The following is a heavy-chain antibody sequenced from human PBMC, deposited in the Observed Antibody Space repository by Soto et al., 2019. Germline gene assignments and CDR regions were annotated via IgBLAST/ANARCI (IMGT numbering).Heavy chain of an antibody. V-gene: IGHV1-8*01. Sequence: GASVKVSCKASGYTFTSYDINWGRQATGQGLEWLGWMNPNSGNTGYPQKLQGRVTMTRSNSISTAYMELSSLTSEDTAVYYCVRTKSVIAKYWYFDLWGRGTQVTVSS. D-gene: IGHD2-21*01. J-gene: IGHJ2*01. CDR2: MNPNSGNT. CDR1: GYTFTSYD. CDR3: VRTKSVIAKYWYFDL.